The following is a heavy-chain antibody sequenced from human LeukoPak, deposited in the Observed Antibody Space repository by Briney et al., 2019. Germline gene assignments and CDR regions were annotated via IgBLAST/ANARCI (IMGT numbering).Heavy chain of an antibody. Sequence: PSETLSLTGTVSGGSISSYYWSWIRQPAGKGLEWIGRIYTSGSTNYNPSLKSRVTMSVDTSKNQFSLKLSSVTAADTAVYYCARDGTDSSGWYSQHWGQGTLVTVSS. CDR1: GGSISSYY. D-gene: IGHD6-19*01. V-gene: IGHV4-4*07. CDR2: IYTSGST. J-gene: IGHJ1*01. CDR3: ARDGTDSSGWYSQH.